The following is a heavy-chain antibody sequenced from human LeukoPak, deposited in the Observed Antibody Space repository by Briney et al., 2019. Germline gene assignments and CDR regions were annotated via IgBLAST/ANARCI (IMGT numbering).Heavy chain of an antibody. Sequence: SETLSLTCAVYGGSFSGYYWSWIRQPPGKGLEWIGEINHSGSTNYYPSLKSRVTISVDTSKNQFSLKLSSVTAADTAVYYCARGMYYDFWSGFSFDYWGQGTLVTVSS. J-gene: IGHJ4*02. V-gene: IGHV4-34*01. CDR1: GGSFSGYY. CDR2: INHSGST. CDR3: ARGMYYDFWSGFSFDY. D-gene: IGHD3-3*01.